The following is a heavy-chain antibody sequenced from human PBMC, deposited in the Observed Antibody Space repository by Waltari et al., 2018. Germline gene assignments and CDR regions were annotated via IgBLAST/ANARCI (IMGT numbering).Heavy chain of an antibody. V-gene: IGHV4-59*01. CDR2: ITYSGGT. Sequence: QVQLQESGPGLVKPSETLSLNCTVSGGPISSYDRTGLRQPPGKGLGGIGYITYSGGTTYNPSLKSRVTISVDTSKNQFSLKLSSVTAADTAVYYCARKGRTAIPPYGMDVWGQGTTVTVSS. CDR1: GGPISSYD. J-gene: IGHJ6*02. D-gene: IGHD2-2*02. CDR3: ARKGRTAIPPYGMDV.